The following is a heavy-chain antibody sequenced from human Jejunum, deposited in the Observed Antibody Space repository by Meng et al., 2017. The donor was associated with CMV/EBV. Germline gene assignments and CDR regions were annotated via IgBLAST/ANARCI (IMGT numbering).Heavy chain of an antibody. V-gene: IGHV1-8*01. CDR1: GYPFTNYD. CDR3: ARRRNWFDS. J-gene: IGHJ5*01. CDR2: VNPNSGKT. Sequence: KVYCKASGYPFTNYDIYWVRQATGQGPEWMGWVNPNSGKTGYAQKFQGRLIMSRNSSIDTAYMELSSLRSDDTAVYYCARRRNWFDSWGQGTLVTVSS.